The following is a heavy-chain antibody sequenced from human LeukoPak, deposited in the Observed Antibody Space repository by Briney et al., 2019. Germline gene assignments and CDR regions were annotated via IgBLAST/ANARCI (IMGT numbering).Heavy chain of an antibody. V-gene: IGHV5-51*01. D-gene: IGHD5-18*01. CDR1: GYSFTSYW. J-gene: IGHJ4*02. CDR2: IYPGDSDS. CDR3: ARGLDGYSYGGDY. Sequence: GESLKISCKGSGYSFTSYWIGWVRQMPGKGLEWMGIIYPGDSDSRYSPSFQGQVTISADKSSNTAYLQWSSLKASDTAMYYCARGLDGYSYGGDYWGQGALVTVSS.